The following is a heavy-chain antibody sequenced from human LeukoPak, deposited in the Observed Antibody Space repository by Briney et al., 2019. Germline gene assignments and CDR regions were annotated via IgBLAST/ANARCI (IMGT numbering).Heavy chain of an antibody. CDR3: ARDYSLDLRALVH. D-gene: IGHD2-21*01. V-gene: IGHV3-30-3*01. CDR1: GFTFSSYA. CDR2: ISYDGSNK. Sequence: GGSLRLSCTASGFTFSSYAMHWVRQAPGKGLEWVAVISYDGSNKYYADSVKGRFTISRDNSKNTLYLQMNSLRAEDTAVYYCARDYSLDLRALVHWGQGTLVTVSS. J-gene: IGHJ4*02.